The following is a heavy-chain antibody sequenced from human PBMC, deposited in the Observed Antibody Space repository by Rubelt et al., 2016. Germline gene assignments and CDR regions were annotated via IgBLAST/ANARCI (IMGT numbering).Heavy chain of an antibody. CDR1: GYSFTSYW. D-gene: IGHD6-6*01. Sequence: EVQLVQSGAEVKKPGESLKISCKGSGYSFTSYWIGWVRQMPGKGLEWMGIIYPGDSDTRYSPSFQVQGTISADKSIRTAYLQWSSLKASDTAMYYCASLSSSSHDAFDIWGQGTMVTVSS. V-gene: IGHV5-51*01. J-gene: IGHJ3*02. CDR2: IYPGDSDT. CDR3: ASLSSSSHDAFDI.